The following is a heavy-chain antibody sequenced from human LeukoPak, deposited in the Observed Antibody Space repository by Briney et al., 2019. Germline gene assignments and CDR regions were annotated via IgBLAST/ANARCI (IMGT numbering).Heavy chain of an antibody. D-gene: IGHD5-18*01. CDR3: ATVSVRYSYGYRYYYGMDV. J-gene: IGHJ6*02. CDR1: GYTFTSYG. V-gene: IGHV1-18*01. Sequence: GASVKVSCKASGYTFTSYGISWVRQAPGQGLEWMGWISAYNGNTNYAQNLQGRVTMTTDTSTSTAYMELRSLRSDDTAVYYCATVSVRYSYGYRYYYGMDVWGQGTTVTVSS. CDR2: ISAYNGNT.